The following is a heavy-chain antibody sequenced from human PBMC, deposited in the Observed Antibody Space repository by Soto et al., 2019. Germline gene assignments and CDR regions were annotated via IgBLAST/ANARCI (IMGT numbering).Heavy chain of an antibody. Sequence: GGSLRLSCTTSGFAFGDYALSWVRQAPGKGLEWVGFIRRNAYGGTTDYAASVKGRFTISRDDSKSIAYLQMNSLRTEDTALYYCTRASSLDFDFWGQGTLVTVSS. CDR2: IRRNAYGGTT. CDR3: TRASSLDFDF. J-gene: IGHJ4*02. V-gene: IGHV3-49*04. CDR1: GFAFGDYA. D-gene: IGHD3-16*01.